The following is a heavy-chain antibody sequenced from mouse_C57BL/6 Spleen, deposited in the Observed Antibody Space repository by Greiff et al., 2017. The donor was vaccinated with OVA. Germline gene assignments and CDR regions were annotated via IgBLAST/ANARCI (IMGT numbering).Heavy chain of an antibody. CDR2: INPYNGGT. Sequence: SGPVLVKPGASVKMSCKASGYTFTDYYMNWVKQSHGKSLEWIGVINPYNGGTSYNQKFKGKATLTVDKSSSTAYMELNRLTSEDSAVYYCARSGDYYGTSPYWYFDVWGTGTTVTVSS. CDR1: GYTFTDYY. J-gene: IGHJ1*03. V-gene: IGHV1-19*01. CDR3: ARSGDYYGTSPYWYFDV. D-gene: IGHD1-1*01.